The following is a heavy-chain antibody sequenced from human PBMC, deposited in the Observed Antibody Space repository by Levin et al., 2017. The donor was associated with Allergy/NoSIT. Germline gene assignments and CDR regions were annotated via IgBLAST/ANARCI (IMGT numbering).Heavy chain of an antibody. D-gene: IGHD1-1*01. J-gene: IGHJ6*02. CDR2: ISYNGNIK. Sequence: PGESLKISCVASGFTFSDYAMHWARQAPGRGLEWVAVISYNGNIKYNADSVQGRFTISRSNSNNTLYLQMNSLRVEDTGVYYCARDYWTNTRTRDGTDVWGQGTTVTVSS. CDR1: GFTFSDYA. CDR3: ARDYWTNTRTRDGTDV. V-gene: IGHV3-30*04.